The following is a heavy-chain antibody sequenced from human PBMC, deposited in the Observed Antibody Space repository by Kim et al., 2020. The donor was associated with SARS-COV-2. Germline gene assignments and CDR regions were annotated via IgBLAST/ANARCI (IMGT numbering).Heavy chain of an antibody. Sequence: SINYRGNTYYNPSLKSRVPISVDTSKNQFSLKMRSVTAADTAVYYCARLVWGQGTLVTVSS. CDR2: INYRGNT. CDR3: ARLV. J-gene: IGHJ4*02. V-gene: IGHV4-39*01.